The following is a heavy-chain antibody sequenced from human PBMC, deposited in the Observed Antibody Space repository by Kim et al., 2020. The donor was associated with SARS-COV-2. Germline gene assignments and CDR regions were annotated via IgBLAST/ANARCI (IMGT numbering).Heavy chain of an antibody. CDR1: GGSISSGDYY. J-gene: IGHJ6*02. CDR3: ARDRYDILTGYYGMEV. D-gene: IGHD3-9*01. Sequence: SETLSLTYTVSGGSISSGDYYWSWIRQPPGKGLEWIGYIYYSGSTYYNPSLKSRVTISVDTSKNQFSLKLSSVTAADTAVYYCARDRYDILTGYYGMEVWGQGNTVTVSS. CDR2: IYYSGST. V-gene: IGHV4-30-4*01.